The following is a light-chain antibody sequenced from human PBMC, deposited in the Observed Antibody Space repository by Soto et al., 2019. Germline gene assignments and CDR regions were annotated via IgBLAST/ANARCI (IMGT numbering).Light chain of an antibody. V-gene: IGKV1-39*01. Sequence: DIQMTQSPSSLSASVGDRVTITCRASQSVGRFLNWYQQKPGKAPTVLINVASTLRSGVPSRCSGSGSGTDFNLTINSLQPEDFATYFCQQSFTTPLTFGGGTKVEIK. CDR2: VAS. CDR3: QQSFTTPLT. J-gene: IGKJ4*01. CDR1: QSVGRF.